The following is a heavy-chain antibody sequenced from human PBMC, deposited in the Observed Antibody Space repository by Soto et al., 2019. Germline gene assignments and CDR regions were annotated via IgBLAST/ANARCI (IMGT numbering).Heavy chain of an antibody. CDR3: ATSPGIVGATESYGMDV. J-gene: IGHJ6*02. Sequence: QVQLVQSGAEVKKPGSSVKVSCKASGGTFSSYTISWVRQAPGQGLEWMGRIIPILGIANYAQKFQGRVTITADKSPSTAYIVLGSLRSEDTAVYYCATSPGIVGATESYGMDVWGQGTTVTVSS. CDR1: GGTFSSYT. D-gene: IGHD1-26*01. V-gene: IGHV1-69*02. CDR2: IIPILGIA.